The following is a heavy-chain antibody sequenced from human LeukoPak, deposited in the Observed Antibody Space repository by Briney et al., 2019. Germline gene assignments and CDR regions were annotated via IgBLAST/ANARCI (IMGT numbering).Heavy chain of an antibody. CDR1: GGSISSGSYY. Sequence: SETLSLTCTVSGGSISSGSYYWSWIRQPAGKGLEWLGRIYTSGSTNYNPSLKSRVTISVDTSRNQFSLKLSSVTAADTAVYYCARAALGYCSSTSCLDAFDIWGQGTMVTVSS. V-gene: IGHV4-61*02. CDR2: IYTSGST. J-gene: IGHJ3*02. D-gene: IGHD2-2*01. CDR3: ARAALGYCSSTSCLDAFDI.